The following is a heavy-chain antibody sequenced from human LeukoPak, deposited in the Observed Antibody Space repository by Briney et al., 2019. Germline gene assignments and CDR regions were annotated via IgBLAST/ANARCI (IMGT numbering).Heavy chain of an antibody. V-gene: IGHV1-69*05. CDR3: ARGGHGTSVAVAGTGDY. Sequence: SVKVSRKASGGTFSSYAISWVRQAPGQGLEWMGGIIPIFGTANYAQKFQGRVTMTRDMSTSTVYMQLSSLRSEDTAVYYCARGGHGTSVAVAGTGDYWGQGTLVTVSS. J-gene: IGHJ4*02. CDR1: GGTFSSYA. D-gene: IGHD6-19*01. CDR2: IIPIFGTA.